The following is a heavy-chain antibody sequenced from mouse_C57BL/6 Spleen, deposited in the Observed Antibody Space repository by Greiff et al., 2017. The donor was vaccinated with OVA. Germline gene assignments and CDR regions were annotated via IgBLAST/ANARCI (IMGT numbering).Heavy chain of an antibody. CDR3: ARHRGTTVVYFDY. D-gene: IGHD1-1*01. V-gene: IGHV1-69*01. Sequence: QVQLQQPGAELVKPGASVKLSCKASGYTFTSYWMHWVKQRPGQGLEWIGEIDPSDSYTNYNQKFKGKSTLTVDKSSSTAYMQLSSLTSEDSAVYYCARHRGTTVVYFDYWGQGTTLTVSS. J-gene: IGHJ2*01. CDR2: IDPSDSYT. CDR1: GYTFTSYW.